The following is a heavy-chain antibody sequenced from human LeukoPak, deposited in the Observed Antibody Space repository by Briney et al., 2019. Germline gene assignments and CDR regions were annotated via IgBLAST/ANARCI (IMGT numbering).Heavy chain of an antibody. V-gene: IGHV3-23*01. Sequence: PGGSLRLSCAASGFTFSSYGMSWVRQAPGKGLEWVSAISGSGGSTYYADSVKGRFTISRDNSKNTLYLQMNSLRAEDTAVYYCASKIDGDYYYYYYMDVWGKGTTVTISS. D-gene: IGHD7-27*01. J-gene: IGHJ6*03. CDR2: ISGSGGST. CDR1: GFTFSSYG. CDR3: ASKIDGDYYYYYYMDV.